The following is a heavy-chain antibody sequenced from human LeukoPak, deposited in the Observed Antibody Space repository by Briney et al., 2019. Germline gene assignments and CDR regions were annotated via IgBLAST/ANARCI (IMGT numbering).Heavy chain of an antibody. J-gene: IGHJ4*02. V-gene: IGHV4-39*07. CDR3: TAEKNCSPHY. CDR1: RGSVSSSTYY. CDR2: IYYTGST. Sequence: PSETLSLTCTVSRGSVSSSTYYWSWVRQPPGTGLEWIASIYYTGSTYYNPSLKSRVTISLDMSKNEFFLTMTSVTAADTAVYFCTAEKNCSPHYWGQGTQVTVSS. D-gene: IGHD2-21*01.